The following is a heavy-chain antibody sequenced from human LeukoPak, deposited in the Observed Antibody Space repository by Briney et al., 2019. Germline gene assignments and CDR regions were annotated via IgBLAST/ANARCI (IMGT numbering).Heavy chain of an antibody. Sequence: KPSETLSLTCTVSGGSISSSSYYWGWIRQPPGKGLEWIGSIYYSGSTYYNPSLKSRVTISVDTSKNQFSLKLSSVTAADTAVYYCARRITHYYYMDVWGKGTTVTVSS. CDR3: ARRITHYYYMDV. CDR2: IYYSGST. D-gene: IGHD1-14*01. V-gene: IGHV4-39*07. J-gene: IGHJ6*03. CDR1: GGSISSSSYY.